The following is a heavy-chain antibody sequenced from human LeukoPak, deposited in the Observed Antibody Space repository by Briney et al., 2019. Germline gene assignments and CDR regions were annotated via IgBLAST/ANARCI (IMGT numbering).Heavy chain of an antibody. CDR2: ISSRSTYI. CDR1: RLTFSTYS. CDR3: ARDPSQGQFDFWNGFYNFDT. D-gene: IGHD3-3*01. V-gene: IGHV3-21*01. Sequence: PGRSLRLSCAASRLTFSTYSMNWASHAQGKRPEWVSSISSRSTYIFYTDSVKGRFTISRDNAKRSLYLQMNSLRAEDTAVYYCARDPSQGQFDFWNGFYNFDTWGQGTLVTVSS. J-gene: IGHJ4*02.